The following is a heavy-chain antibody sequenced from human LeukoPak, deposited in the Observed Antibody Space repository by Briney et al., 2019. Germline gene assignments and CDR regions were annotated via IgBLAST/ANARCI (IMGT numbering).Heavy chain of an antibody. CDR2: ISSSSSYI. J-gene: IGHJ4*02. CDR1: GFTFSSHS. D-gene: IGHD6-6*01. V-gene: IGHV3-21*01. Sequence: GSLRLSCAASGFTFSSHSMNWVRQAPGKGLEWVSSISSSSSYIYYADSVKGRFTISRDNAKNSLYLQMNSLRAEDTAVYYCARTYSSSSGCNYWGQGTLVTVSS. CDR3: ARTYSSSSGCNY.